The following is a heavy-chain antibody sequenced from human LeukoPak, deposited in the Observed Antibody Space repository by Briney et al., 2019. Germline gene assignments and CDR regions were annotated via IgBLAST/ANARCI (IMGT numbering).Heavy chain of an antibody. D-gene: IGHD2-15*01. CDR2: TRYDGSRK. Sequence: GGSLRLSCAASGFIFSSYGMHWVRQAPDKGLEWVAYTRYDGSRKYYADSVKGRFTISRDNAKNSLYLQMNSLRAEDTAVYYCASLYCSGGSCPIDYWGQGTLVTVSS. V-gene: IGHV3-30*02. CDR3: ASLYCSGGSCPIDY. J-gene: IGHJ4*02. CDR1: GFIFSSYG.